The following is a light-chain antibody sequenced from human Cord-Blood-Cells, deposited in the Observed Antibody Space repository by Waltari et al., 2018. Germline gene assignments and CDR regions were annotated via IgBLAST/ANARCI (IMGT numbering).Light chain of an antibody. CDR3: QQYYSTPLT. V-gene: IGKV4-1*01. CDR2: RAS. Sequence: DIVMTQSPDSLAVSLGEMATINCKYSQSVLYRSTNKTHLAWYQQKPGQPPKPLIYRASTRESGVPDRFSGCGSGTDFTLTISSLQAEDVAVYYCQQYYSTPLTFGGGTKVEIK. J-gene: IGKJ4*01. CDR1: QSVLYRSTNKTH.